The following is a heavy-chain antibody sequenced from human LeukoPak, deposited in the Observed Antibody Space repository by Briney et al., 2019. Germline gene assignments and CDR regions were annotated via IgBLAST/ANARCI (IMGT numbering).Heavy chain of an antibody. J-gene: IGHJ4*02. CDR2: IIPIFGTA. V-gene: IGHV1-69*13. CDR3: ASEMGGAALFDY. D-gene: IGHD2-15*01. CDR1: GGTFSSYA. Sequence: GASVKVSCKSSGGTFSSYAISWVRQAPGQGLEWMGGIIPIFGTANYAQKFQGRVTITADESTSTAYMELSSLRSEDTAVYYCASEMGGAALFDYWGQGTLVTVSS.